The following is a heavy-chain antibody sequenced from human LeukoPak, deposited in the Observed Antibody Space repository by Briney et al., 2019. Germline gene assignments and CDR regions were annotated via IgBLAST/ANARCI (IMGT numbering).Heavy chain of an antibody. CDR3: ARGIESYGDYGY. V-gene: IGHV4-59*01. J-gene: IGHJ4*02. D-gene: IGHD4-17*01. CDR1: GGSISGSY. CDR2: MYNSGST. Sequence: SETLPLTCTVSGGSISGSYWSWIRQPPGKGLEWIAYMYNSGSTNYNPSLKSRVTISIDTSKNQFSLKLSSLTAADTAIYYCARGIESYGDYGYWGQGILVTVSS.